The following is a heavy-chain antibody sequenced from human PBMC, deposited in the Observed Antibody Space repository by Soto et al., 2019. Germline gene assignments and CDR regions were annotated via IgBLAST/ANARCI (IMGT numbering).Heavy chain of an antibody. CDR3: ARDAAVGLFDY. D-gene: IGHD1-26*01. CDR1: GYTFTSYG. Sequence: GASVKVSCKASGYTFTSYGISCARQAPGQGLEWMGWINPYNGNTKYAQKLQGRVTMTTDTSTSTAYMELRSLRSDDTAVYYCARDAAVGLFDYWGQGTLVTVSS. CDR2: INPYNGNT. J-gene: IGHJ4*02. V-gene: IGHV1-18*01.